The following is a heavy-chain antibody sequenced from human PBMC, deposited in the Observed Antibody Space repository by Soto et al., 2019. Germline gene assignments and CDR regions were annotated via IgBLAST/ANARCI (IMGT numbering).Heavy chain of an antibody. CDR1: AYTFTSYT. D-gene: IGHD2-21*02. CDR2: INPYNGKT. J-gene: IGHJ4*02. Sequence: ASVKVSCKTFAYTFTSYTISWVRQAPGQGLEWVGWINPYNGKTNSVQKVQGRVTMTTDTSTSTAYMELRSLRSDDTAVYFCTRRYGDPSSSYEFDYWGQGTLVTVSS. CDR3: TRRYGDPSSSYEFDY. V-gene: IGHV1-18*01.